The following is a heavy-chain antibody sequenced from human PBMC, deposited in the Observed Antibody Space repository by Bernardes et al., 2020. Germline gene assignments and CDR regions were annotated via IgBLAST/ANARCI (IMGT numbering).Heavy chain of an antibody. CDR3: ARGGYITMVQGVIDY. CDR2: INPNSGGT. Sequence: ASMKVSCKASGYTFTGYYMHWVRQAPGQGLEWMGRINPNSGGTNYAQKFQGRVTMTRDTSISTAYMELSRLRSDDTAVYYCARGGYITMVQGVIDYWGQGTLVTVSS. V-gene: IGHV1-2*06. D-gene: IGHD3-10*01. J-gene: IGHJ4*02. CDR1: GYTFTGYY.